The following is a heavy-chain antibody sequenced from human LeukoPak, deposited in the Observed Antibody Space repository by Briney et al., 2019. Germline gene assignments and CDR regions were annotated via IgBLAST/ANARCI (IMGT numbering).Heavy chain of an antibody. CDR3: AKEVYDFWSGYYTGMVDY. CDR2: IRYDGSNK. Sequence: PGGSLRLSCVASGFTFSSYGMHWVRQAPGKGLEWVAFIRYDGSNKYYADSVKGRFTISRDNSKNTLYLQMNSLRAEDTAVYYCAKEVYDFWSGYYTGMVDYWGQGTLVTVSS. V-gene: IGHV3-30*02. J-gene: IGHJ4*02. CDR1: GFTFSSYG. D-gene: IGHD3-3*01.